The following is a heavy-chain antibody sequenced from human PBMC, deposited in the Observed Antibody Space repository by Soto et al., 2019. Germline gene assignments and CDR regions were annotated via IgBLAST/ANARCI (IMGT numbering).Heavy chain of an antibody. CDR3: ATDGVSGYDYYFDY. CDR2: FDPEDGET. J-gene: IGHJ4*02. CDR1: GYTLTELS. V-gene: IGHV1-24*01. Sequence: ASVKVSCKVSGYTLTELSMHCVRQALGKGLEWMGGFDPEDGETIHAQKFQGRVTMTEDTSTDTAYMELSSLRSEDTAVYYCATDGVSGYDYYFDYWGQGTLVTVSS. D-gene: IGHD5-12*01.